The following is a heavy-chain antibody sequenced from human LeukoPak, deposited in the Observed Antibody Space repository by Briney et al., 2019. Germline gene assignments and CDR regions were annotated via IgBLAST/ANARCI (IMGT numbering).Heavy chain of an antibody. CDR2: INHSGST. V-gene: IGHV4-34*01. D-gene: IGHD2-2*01. J-gene: IGHJ4*02. CDR3: ARGPNCSSTSCYQAFDY. Sequence: SETLSLTCAVYGVSFSGYYWSWIRQPPGKGLEWIGEINHSGSTNYNPSLKSRVTISVDTSKNQFSLKLSSVTAADTAVYYCARGPNCSSTSCYQAFDYWGQGTLVTVSS. CDR1: GVSFSGYY.